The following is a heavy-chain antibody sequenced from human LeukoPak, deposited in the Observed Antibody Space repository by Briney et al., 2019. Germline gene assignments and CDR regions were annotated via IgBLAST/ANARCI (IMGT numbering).Heavy chain of an antibody. D-gene: IGHD2-21*02. CDR3: AAAGVVTAIGNDY. Sequence: GGSLRLPCAASGFTFDDYAMHWVRQAPGKGLEWVSGISWNSGSIGYADSVKGRFTISRDNAKNSLYLQMNSLRAEDTALYYCAAAGVVTAIGNDYWGQGTLVTASS. V-gene: IGHV3-9*01. CDR1: GFTFDDYA. CDR2: ISWNSGSI. J-gene: IGHJ4*02.